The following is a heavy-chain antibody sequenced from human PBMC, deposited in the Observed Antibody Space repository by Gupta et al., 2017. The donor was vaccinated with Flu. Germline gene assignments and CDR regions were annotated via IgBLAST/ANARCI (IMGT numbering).Heavy chain of an antibody. CDR3: AKLADYGDYFSAGNFDY. CDR2: ISGSSASS. D-gene: IGHD4-17*01. V-gene: IGHV3-23*01. J-gene: IGHJ4*02. Sequence: KGLECVSAISGSSASSYYADSVKGQFTISKDNTKNTLYLQINSLRAEDTAVYYCAKLADYGDYFSAGNFDYWGQGTLVTVAS.